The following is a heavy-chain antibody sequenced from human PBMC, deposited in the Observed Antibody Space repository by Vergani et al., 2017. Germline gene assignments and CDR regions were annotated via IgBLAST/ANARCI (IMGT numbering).Heavy chain of an antibody. D-gene: IGHD2-15*01. CDR2: ISYDGTEK. CDR3: ARGGKGIIMVVPSTHL. V-gene: IGHV3-30-3*01. Sequence: VQLVESGGGVVQPGRSLRLSCAASGLSFGNYAMHWVRQAPGKGLEWVGVISYDGTEKKYADSVNGRFTISRDNSKKMMSLQMNSLRVEDTAVYYCARGGKGIIMVVPSTHLWGQGTQVSVS. J-gene: IGHJ4*02. CDR1: GLSFGNYA.